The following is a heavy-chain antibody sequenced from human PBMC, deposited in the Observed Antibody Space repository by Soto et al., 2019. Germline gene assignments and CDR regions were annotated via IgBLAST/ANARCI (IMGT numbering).Heavy chain of an antibody. CDR3: ARVNLESYDPYYYYYGMDV. D-gene: IGHD3-16*01. Sequence: SVKVSCKASGGTFSSYAISWVRQAPGQGLEWMGGIIPIFGTANYAQKFQGRVTITADESTSTAYMELSSLRSEDTAVYYCARVNLESYDPYYYYYGMDVWGQGTTVTVSS. V-gene: IGHV1-69*13. CDR1: GGTFSSYA. CDR2: IIPIFGTA. J-gene: IGHJ6*02.